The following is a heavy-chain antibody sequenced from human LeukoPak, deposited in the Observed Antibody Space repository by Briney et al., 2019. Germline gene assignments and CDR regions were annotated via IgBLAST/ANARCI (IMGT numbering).Heavy chain of an antibody. Sequence: ASVTVSCTASGYTFTGYYMHWVRQAPGQGLEWMGRINPNSGGTNYAQKFQSRVTMTRDTSISTAYMELSRLRSDDTAVYYCARGVVDTAMAREYYFDYWGQGTLVTVSS. CDR2: INPNSGGT. D-gene: IGHD5-18*01. J-gene: IGHJ4*02. CDR1: GYTFTGYY. CDR3: ARGVVDTAMAREYYFDY. V-gene: IGHV1-2*06.